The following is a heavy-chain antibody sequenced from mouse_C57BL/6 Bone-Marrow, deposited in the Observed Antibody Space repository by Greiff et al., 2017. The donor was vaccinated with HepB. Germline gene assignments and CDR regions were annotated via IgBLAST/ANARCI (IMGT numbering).Heavy chain of an antibody. J-gene: IGHJ3*01. CDR3: ARAVVATDAY. D-gene: IGHD1-1*01. CDR2: IDPSDSYT. CDR1: RYTFTSYW. V-gene: IGHV1-59*01. Sequence: QVQLQQPGAELVRPGTSVKLSCKASRYTFTSYWMHWVKQRPGQGLEWIGVIDPSDSYTNYNQKFKGKATLTVDTSSSTAYMQLSSLTSEDSAVYYCARAVVATDAYWGQGTLVTVSA.